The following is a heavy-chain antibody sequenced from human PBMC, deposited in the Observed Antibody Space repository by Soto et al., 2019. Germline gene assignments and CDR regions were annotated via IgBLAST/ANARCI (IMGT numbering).Heavy chain of an antibody. CDR2: LSSSSSYI. CDR3: ARDSYDISGTQIMDV. D-gene: IGHD3-22*01. J-gene: IGHJ6*02. CDR1: GFIFSTYS. Sequence: GGSLRLSCAASGFIFSTYSMNWVRQAPGKGLEWVSSLSSSSSYIYYADSVKGRFTISIDNAENSLYLQMNSLRAEDTAVYYCARDSYDISGTQIMDVWGQGATVTLSS. V-gene: IGHV3-21*01.